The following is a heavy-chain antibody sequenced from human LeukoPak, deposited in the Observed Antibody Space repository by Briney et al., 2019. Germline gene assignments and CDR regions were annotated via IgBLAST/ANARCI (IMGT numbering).Heavy chain of an antibody. D-gene: IGHD4-17*01. CDR1: GFTFSSYW. Sequence: PGGSLRLSCAASGFTFSSYWMHWVRQAPGKGLVWVSRINTDGSNTNYADSVKGRFTISRDNSKNTLYLQMNSLRAEDTAVYYCARGDDYGDYPALGYWGQGTLVTVSS. CDR2: INTDGSNT. CDR3: ARGDDYGDYPALGY. J-gene: IGHJ4*02. V-gene: IGHV3-74*01.